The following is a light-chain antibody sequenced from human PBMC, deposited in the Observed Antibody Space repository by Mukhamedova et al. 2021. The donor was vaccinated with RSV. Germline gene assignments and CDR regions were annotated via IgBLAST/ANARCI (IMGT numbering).Light chain of an antibody. CDR2: INSAGTH. J-gene: IGLJ3*02. V-gene: IGLV4-69*01. CDR3: QTWGTVFVL. Sequence: HQHQPDKGPRYLMKINSAGTHIKGDGIPDRFSGSSSWAERYLTISSLQSEDEADSYCQTWGTVFVLFGGGTKLTVL.